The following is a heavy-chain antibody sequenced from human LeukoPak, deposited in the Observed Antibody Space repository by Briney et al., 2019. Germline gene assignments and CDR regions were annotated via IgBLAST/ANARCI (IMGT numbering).Heavy chain of an antibody. J-gene: IGHJ4*02. CDR2: INPNSGGT. CDR1: GYTFTSYG. Sequence: GASVKVSCKASGYTFTSYGISWVRQAPGQGLEWMGWINPNSGGTNYAQKFQGRVTMTRDTSISTAYMELSRLRSDDTAVYYCARSSIAAVGAEPDYWGQGTLVTVSS. D-gene: IGHD6-13*01. CDR3: ARSSIAAVGAEPDY. V-gene: IGHV1-2*02.